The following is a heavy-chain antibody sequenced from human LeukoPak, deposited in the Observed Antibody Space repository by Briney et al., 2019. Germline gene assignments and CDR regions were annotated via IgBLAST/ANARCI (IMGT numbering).Heavy chain of an antibody. CDR2: ISGSGGRT. D-gene: IGHD6-13*01. V-gene: IGHV3-23*01. CDR1: GFTFSSYS. Sequence: PGGSLRLSCAASGFTFSSYSMNWVRQAPGKGLEWVSAISGSGGRTYYADSVKGRFTISRDNSKNTLYLQMNSLRAEDTAVYYCAKDPIYSSSWYYFDYWGQGTLVTVSS. CDR3: AKDPIYSSSWYYFDY. J-gene: IGHJ4*02.